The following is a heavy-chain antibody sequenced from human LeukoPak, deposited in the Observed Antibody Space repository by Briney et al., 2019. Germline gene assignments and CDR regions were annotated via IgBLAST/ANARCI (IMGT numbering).Heavy chain of an antibody. Sequence: SETLSLTCTVSDGSISSSYWSWIRQPPGKGLEWIGYIYYTGSINYSPSLKSRVTISVDTSKNQFSLQLSSVTAADTAVYYCARGVPFWRGGGISYFGYWGEGTLVTVSS. CDR3: ARGVPFWRGGGISYFGY. CDR2: IYYTGSI. D-gene: IGHD3-3*01. J-gene: IGHJ4*02. CDR1: DGSISSSY. V-gene: IGHV4-59*01.